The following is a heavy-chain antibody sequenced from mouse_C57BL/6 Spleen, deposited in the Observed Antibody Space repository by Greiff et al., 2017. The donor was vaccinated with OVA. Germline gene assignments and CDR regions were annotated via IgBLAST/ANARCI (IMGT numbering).Heavy chain of an antibody. D-gene: IGHD4-1*01. J-gene: IGHJ4*01. CDR2: ISSGGDYI. CDR3: TRGASGGYAMDY. V-gene: IGHV5-9-1*02. CDR1: GFTFSSYA. Sequence: EVQLVESGEGLVKPGGSLKLSCAASGFTFSSYAMSWVRQTPEKRLEWVAYISSGGDYIYYADTVKGRFTISRDNARNTLYLQMSSLKSEDTAMYYCTRGASGGYAMDYWGQGTSVTVSS.